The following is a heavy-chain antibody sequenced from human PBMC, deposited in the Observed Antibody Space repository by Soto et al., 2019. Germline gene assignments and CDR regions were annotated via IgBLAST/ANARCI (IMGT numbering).Heavy chain of an antibody. V-gene: IGHV4-39*01. CDR1: GGSISSNSYY. CDR2: IHYSGST. J-gene: IGHJ4*02. Sequence: SETLSLTCTVSGGSISSNSYYWGWIRQPPGKGLEWIGSIHYSGSTYRNPSLKSRVTISVDTSKNQFSLNVSSVTAADTAVYYCTRHSYGDYFTFDHWGPGALVTVSS. D-gene: IGHD4-17*01. CDR3: TRHSYGDYFTFDH.